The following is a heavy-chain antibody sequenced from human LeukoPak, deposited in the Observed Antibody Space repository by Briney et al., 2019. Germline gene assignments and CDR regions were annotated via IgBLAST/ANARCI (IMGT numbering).Heavy chain of an antibody. D-gene: IGHD4-17*01. J-gene: IGHJ4*02. CDR1: GFTFSSYS. CDR3: AISTVTTLDY. Sequence: GGSLRLYCAASGFTFSSYSMNWVHQAPGKGLEWVSYISSSSSTIYYADSVKGRFTISRDNAKNSLYLQMNSLGDEDTAVYYCAISTVTTLDYWGQGTLVTVSS. V-gene: IGHV3-48*02. CDR2: ISSSSSTI.